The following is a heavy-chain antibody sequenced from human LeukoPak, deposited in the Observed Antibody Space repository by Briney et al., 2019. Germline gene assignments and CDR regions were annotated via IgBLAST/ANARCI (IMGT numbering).Heavy chain of an antibody. V-gene: IGHV3-21*01. CDR2: ISSSSSYI. J-gene: IGHJ6*01. Sequence: GGSLRLSCTGSGFTFGDYAMNWFRQAPGRGLEWVSYISSSSSYIYYADSVKGRFTISRDNAENSLYLQMNRLRAEDTAVYYCARGSEGYCSGGGCYYGMDVWGQGTTVTVSS. CDR3: ARGSEGYCSGGGCYYGMDV. CDR1: GFTFGDYA. D-gene: IGHD2-15*01.